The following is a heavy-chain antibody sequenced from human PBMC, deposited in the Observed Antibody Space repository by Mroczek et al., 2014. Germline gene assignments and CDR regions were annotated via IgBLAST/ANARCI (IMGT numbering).Heavy chain of an antibody. V-gene: IGHV4-30-4*01. CDR3: ARAYYYDSSGYYHGFDY. D-gene: IGHD3-22*01. CDR1: GGSISSGDYY. Sequence: QVQLVESGPGLVKPSQTLSLTCTVSGGSISSGDYYWSWIRQPPGKGLEWIGYIYYSGSTYYNPSLKSRVTISVDTSKNQFSLKLSSVTAADTAVYYCARAYYYDSSGYYHGFDYWGQGTLVTVSS. CDR2: IYYSGST. J-gene: IGHJ4*02.